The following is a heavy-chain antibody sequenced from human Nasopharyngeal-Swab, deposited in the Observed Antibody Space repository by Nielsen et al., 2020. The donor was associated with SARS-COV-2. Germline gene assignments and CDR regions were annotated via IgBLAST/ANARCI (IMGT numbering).Heavy chain of an antibody. Sequence: GGSLRLSCAASGFTFSSYSMNWVRQAPGKGLEWVSSISSSSSYIYYADSVKGRFTISRDNAKNSLYLQMNSLRAEDTAVYYCARVGYYDSSGYRAFDIWGQGTMVTVSS. D-gene: IGHD3-22*01. CDR1: GFTFSSYS. CDR2: ISSSSSYI. V-gene: IGHV3-21*01. CDR3: ARVGYYDSSGYRAFDI. J-gene: IGHJ3*02.